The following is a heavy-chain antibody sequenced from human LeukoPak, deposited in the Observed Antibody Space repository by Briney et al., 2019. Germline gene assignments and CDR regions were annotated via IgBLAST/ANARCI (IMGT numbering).Heavy chain of an antibody. CDR1: GGTFSSYA. CDR3: ASTSAAGRAIDY. Sequence: GSSVKVSCKASGGTFSSYAISWVRQAPGQGLEWMGWINPNSGGTNYAQKFQGRVTMTRDTSISTAYMELSRLRSDDTAVYYCASTSAAGRAIDYWGQGTLVTVSS. CDR2: INPNSGGT. D-gene: IGHD6-13*01. J-gene: IGHJ4*02. V-gene: IGHV1-2*02.